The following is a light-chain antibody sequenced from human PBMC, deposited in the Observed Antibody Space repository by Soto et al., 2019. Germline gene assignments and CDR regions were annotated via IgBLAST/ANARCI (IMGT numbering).Light chain of an antibody. CDR3: QQYNNWPHT. V-gene: IGKV3-15*01. CDR2: GAS. Sequence: EIVMTQSPATLSVSPGERATLSCRASQSVRSNLAWYQQKPAQAPRLLIYGASTRATGIPARFSDSGSGTEFTLTISSLQSEDFAVYYCQQYNNWPHTFGQGTKLEIK. J-gene: IGKJ2*01. CDR1: QSVRSN.